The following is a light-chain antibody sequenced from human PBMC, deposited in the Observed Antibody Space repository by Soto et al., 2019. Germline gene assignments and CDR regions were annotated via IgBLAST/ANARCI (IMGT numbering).Light chain of an antibody. CDR2: GAS. J-gene: IGKJ4*01. Sequence: EIVLTQSPGTLSLSPGERATLSCRASQTMNSNYLAWYQQKAGQAPRLLIHGASSRATGVPDRFSGSGSGTDFTLTISRLEPDDFAAYSCQQYGSSPLTFGGGTKVEIK. V-gene: IGKV3-20*01. CDR1: QTMNSNY. CDR3: QQYGSSPLT.